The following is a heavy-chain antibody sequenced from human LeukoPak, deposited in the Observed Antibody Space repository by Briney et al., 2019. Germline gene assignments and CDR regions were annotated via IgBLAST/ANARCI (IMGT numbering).Heavy chain of an antibody. J-gene: IGHJ5*02. D-gene: IGHD2-2*01. V-gene: IGHV1-18*01. CDR2: ISAYNGNT. Sequence: ASVTVSCKASGYTFTSYGISWVRQAPGQGLAWMGWISAYNGNTNYAQKLQGRVTMTTDTSTSTAYMELRSLRSDDTAVYYCARDVRGSIVVVPAAISRRSWFDPWGQGTLVTVSS. CDR1: GYTFTSYG. CDR3: ARDVRGSIVVVPAAISRRSWFDP.